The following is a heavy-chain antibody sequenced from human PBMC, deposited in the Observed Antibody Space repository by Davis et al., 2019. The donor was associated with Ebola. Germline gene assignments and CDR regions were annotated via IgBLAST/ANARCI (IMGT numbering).Heavy chain of an antibody. J-gene: IGHJ4*02. V-gene: IGHV3-11*01. Sequence: GESLKISCAASGFTFSDYYMSWIRQAPGKGLEWVSYISSSGSTIYYADSVKGRFTISRDNAKNSLYLQMNSLRAEDTAVYYCARHASVAYFDSWGQGTLVTVSS. CDR1: GFTFSDYY. CDR3: ARHASVAYFDS. D-gene: IGHD3-10*01. CDR2: ISSSGSTI.